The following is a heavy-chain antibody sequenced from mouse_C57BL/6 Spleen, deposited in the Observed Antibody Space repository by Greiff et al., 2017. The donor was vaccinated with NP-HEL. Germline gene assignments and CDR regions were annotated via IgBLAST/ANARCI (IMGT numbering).Heavy chain of an antibody. V-gene: IGHV1-80*01. J-gene: IGHJ4*01. D-gene: IGHD4-1*02. Sequence: QVQLKESGAELVKPGASVKISCKASGYAFSSYWMNWVKQRPGKGLEWIGQIYPGDGDTNYNGKFKGKATLTADKSSSTAYMQLSSLTSEDSAVYFCARGNWEYAMDYWGQGTSVTVSS. CDR1: GYAFSSYW. CDR2: IYPGDGDT. CDR3: ARGNWEYAMDY.